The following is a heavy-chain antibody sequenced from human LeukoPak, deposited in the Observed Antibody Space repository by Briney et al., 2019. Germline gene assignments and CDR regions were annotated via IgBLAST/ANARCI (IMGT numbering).Heavy chain of an antibody. J-gene: IGHJ4*02. V-gene: IGHV3-23*01. CDR2: ISGSGGST. Sequence: GSLRLSCVTSWFTFSSYAMTWVRQAPGKGLEWVSAISGSGGSTYYADSVKGRFTISRDNSKNTLYVQMNSLRAEDTAVYYCAKTGDSSGFYYGVDYWGQGTLVTVSS. D-gene: IGHD3-22*01. CDR1: WFTFSSYA. CDR3: AKTGDSSGFYYGVDY.